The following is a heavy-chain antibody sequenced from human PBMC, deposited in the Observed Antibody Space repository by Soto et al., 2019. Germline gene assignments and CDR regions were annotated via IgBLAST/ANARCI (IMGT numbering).Heavy chain of an antibody. CDR1: GYTFTSYG. J-gene: IGHJ4*02. CDR3: TTVNPYISDSRGHCY. D-gene: IGHD3-22*01. CDR2: ISAYNGNT. V-gene: IGHV1-18*01. Sequence: ASVKVSCKASGYTFTSYGISWVRQAPGQGLEWMGWISAYNGNTNYAQKLQGRFTISRDDSKNTLYLQMNSLKTEDTAVYYCTTVNPYISDSRGHCYWGQGTLVTVSS.